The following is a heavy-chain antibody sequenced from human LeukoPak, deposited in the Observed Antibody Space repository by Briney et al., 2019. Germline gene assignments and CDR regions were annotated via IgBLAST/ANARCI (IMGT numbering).Heavy chain of an antibody. D-gene: IGHD3-22*01. Sequence: ASVKVSCKASGYPFNAYAIHWMRQAPGQGFEWMGWINIYTGNPTYAQDFTGRFVFSLDTSVNTAYLQISSLKAEDTAVYYCARDRAFYYDSSNYNFGDKGRSPSWFDPWGQGTLVTVSS. CDR3: ARDRAFYYDSSNYNFGDKGRSPSWFDP. CDR1: GYPFNAYA. J-gene: IGHJ5*02. CDR2: INIYTGNP. V-gene: IGHV7-4-1*02.